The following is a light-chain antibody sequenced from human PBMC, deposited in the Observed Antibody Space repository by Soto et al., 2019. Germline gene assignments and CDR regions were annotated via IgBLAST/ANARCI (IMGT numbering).Light chain of an antibody. CDR3: QQYNSSIT. J-gene: IGKJ5*01. CDR1: QDISNY. V-gene: IGKV1-33*01. Sequence: DMQMTQSPSSLSASVGDRVTITCQASQDISNYLNWYQQKPGKAPKLLIFDASSVEIGVPSRFSGSGSGTDFTFTISSLQSEDFATYYCQQYNSSITFGQGTRLEIK. CDR2: DAS.